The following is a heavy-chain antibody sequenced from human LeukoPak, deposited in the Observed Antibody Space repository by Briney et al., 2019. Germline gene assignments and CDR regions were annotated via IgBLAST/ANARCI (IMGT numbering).Heavy chain of an antibody. D-gene: IGHD3-9*01. CDR2: ISYDGSNK. CDR3: ARESPKIRYFDY. V-gene: IGHV3-30-3*01. CDR1: GFTFSSYA. Sequence: PGGSLRLSCAASGFTFSSYAMHWVRQAPGKGLEWVAVISYDGSNKYYADSVKGRFTISRDNSKNTLYLQMNSLRAEDTAVYYCARESPKIRYFDYWGQGTLVTVSS. J-gene: IGHJ4*02.